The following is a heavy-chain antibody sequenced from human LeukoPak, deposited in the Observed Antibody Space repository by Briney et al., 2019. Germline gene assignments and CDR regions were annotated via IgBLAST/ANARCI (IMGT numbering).Heavy chain of an antibody. CDR2: INPGDSNT. CDR1: GYRFTTYW. CDR3: ARHPITRYYDSSGYSPAGPDY. Sequence: GESLKISCKGSGYRFTTYWIGWVRQMPGKGLEWTGIINPGDSNTRYSPSFQGQVTISADKSISTAYLMWSSLKASDTAIYYCARHPITRYYDSSGYSPAGPDYWGQGTLVTASS. J-gene: IGHJ4*02. V-gene: IGHV5-51*01. D-gene: IGHD3-22*01.